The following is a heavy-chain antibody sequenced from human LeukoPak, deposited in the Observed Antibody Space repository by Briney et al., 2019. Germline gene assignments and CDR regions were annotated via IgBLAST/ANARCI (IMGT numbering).Heavy chain of an antibody. CDR2: INPSSNYI. CDR3: ARDHYNILTGYFSY. Sequence: HPGGSLRLSCAASGFTFSSYAMSWVRQAPGKGLEWVSSINPSSNYIYYTDSVKGRFTVSRDNAKNSLFLQMNSLRAEDTAVYYCARDHYNILTGYFSYWGQGTLVAVSS. CDR1: GFTFSSYA. V-gene: IGHV3-21*01. D-gene: IGHD3-9*01. J-gene: IGHJ4*02.